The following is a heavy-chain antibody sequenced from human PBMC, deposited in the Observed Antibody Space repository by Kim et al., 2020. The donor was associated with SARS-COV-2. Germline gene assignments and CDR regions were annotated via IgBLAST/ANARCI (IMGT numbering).Heavy chain of an antibody. J-gene: IGHJ4*02. CDR1: GAFISSSSYY. Sequence: SETLSLICTVSGAFISSSSYYWGWIRQPPGKGLEWIGSIYYSGSTYYNPSLKSRVTISVDTSKNQFSLKLSSVTAADTAVYYCARVKHDSSGYYHLDYWGQGALVTASS. V-gene: IGHV4-39*07. CDR3: ARVKHDSSGYYHLDY. D-gene: IGHD3-22*01. CDR2: IYYSGST.